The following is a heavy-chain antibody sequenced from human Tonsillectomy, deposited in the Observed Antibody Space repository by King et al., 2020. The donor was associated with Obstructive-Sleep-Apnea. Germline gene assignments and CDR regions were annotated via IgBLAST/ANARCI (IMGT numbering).Heavy chain of an antibody. Sequence: HVQLVESGGGLVKPGESLRLSCAASGFMFSDYYMDWIRRAPGKGLEWVSYVSSSSSHINYADSVKGRFTISRDNANNALYLEMRSLRAEDTAVYYCARGSSWNYELFDYWGQGALVTVSS. CDR2: VSSSSSHI. D-gene: IGHD1-7*01. CDR3: ARGSSWNYELFDY. CDR1: GFMFSDYY. J-gene: IGHJ4*02. V-gene: IGHV3-11*06.